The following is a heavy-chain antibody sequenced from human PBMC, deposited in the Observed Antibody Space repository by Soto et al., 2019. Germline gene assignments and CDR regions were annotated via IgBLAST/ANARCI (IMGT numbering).Heavy chain of an antibody. Sequence: GASVKVSCRASGYTFTSYAMHSARQAPGQTLAWMGWIDAGNRNTKYSQKFQGRVTITRDTSARTAYMALSSLRSEDTAVYYCARTYYYDSSGYYYFWYFDLRGRGTLVTVSS. V-gene: IGHV1-3*01. CDR3: ARTYYYDSSGYYYFWYFDL. CDR1: GYTFTSYA. D-gene: IGHD3-22*01. CDR2: IDAGNRNT. J-gene: IGHJ2*01.